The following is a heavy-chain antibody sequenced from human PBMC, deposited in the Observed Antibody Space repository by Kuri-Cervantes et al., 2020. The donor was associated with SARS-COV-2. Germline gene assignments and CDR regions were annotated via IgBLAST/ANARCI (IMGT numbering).Heavy chain of an antibody. Sequence: ETLSLTCAASGFTFSSYSMNWVRQAPGKGLEWVSSISSSSSYIYYADSVKGRFTISRDNSKNTLYLQMNSLRAEDTAVYYCAKSRLTMVRGVITGDFDYWGQGILVTVSS. J-gene: IGHJ4*02. D-gene: IGHD3-10*01. V-gene: IGHV3-21*04. CDR1: GFTFSSYS. CDR3: AKSRLTMVRGVITGDFDY. CDR2: ISSSSSYI.